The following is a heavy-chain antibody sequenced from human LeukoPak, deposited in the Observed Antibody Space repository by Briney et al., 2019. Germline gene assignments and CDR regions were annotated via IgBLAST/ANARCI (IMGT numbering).Heavy chain of an antibody. V-gene: IGHV1-24*01. Sequence: ASVKVSCKVSGYTLTELSMHWVRQAPGEGLEWMGGFDPEDGETIYAQKFQGRVTMTEDTSTDTAYMELSSLRSEDTAVYYCATDRLTTGAFDIWGQGTMVTVSS. J-gene: IGHJ3*02. CDR2: FDPEDGET. D-gene: IGHD4-17*01. CDR1: GYTLTELS. CDR3: ATDRLTTGAFDI.